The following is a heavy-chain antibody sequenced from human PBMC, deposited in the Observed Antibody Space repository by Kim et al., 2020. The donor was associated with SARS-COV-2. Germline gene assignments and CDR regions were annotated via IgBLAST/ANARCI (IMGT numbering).Heavy chain of an antibody. V-gene: IGHV3-11*01. D-gene: IGHD6-13*01. CDR1: GFTFSDYY. Sequence: GGSLRLSCAASGFTFSDYYMSWIRQAPGKGLEWVSYISSSGSTIYYADSVKGRFTISRDNAKNSLYLQMNSLRAEDTAVYYCARGGAYSSSWYELNYFDYWGQGTLVTVSS. CDR2: ISSSGSTI. J-gene: IGHJ4*02. CDR3: ARGGAYSSSWYELNYFDY.